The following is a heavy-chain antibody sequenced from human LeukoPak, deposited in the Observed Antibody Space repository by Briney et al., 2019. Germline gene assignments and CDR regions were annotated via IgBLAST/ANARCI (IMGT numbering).Heavy chain of an antibody. J-gene: IGHJ5*02. D-gene: IGHD3-10*01. CDR1: GGSINSVGNY. V-gene: IGHV4-31*03. Sequence: SETLSLTCTVSGGSINSVGNYWSWVRQYPGKGLEWIGNIYYSGNTYYNPSLNSRLTISVDSSKNQFSLRLGSVTAADTAVYYCARVDTMVRGVINWFDPWGQGTLVTVSS. CDR2: IYYSGNT. CDR3: ARVDTMVRGVINWFDP.